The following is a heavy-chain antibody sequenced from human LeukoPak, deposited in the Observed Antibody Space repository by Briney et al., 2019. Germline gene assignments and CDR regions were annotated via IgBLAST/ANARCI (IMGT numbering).Heavy chain of an antibody. CDR3: GSMGVSDY. Sequence: GGSLRLSCAASGFTFDDYAMHWVRQAPGKGLEWVSLISGDGGSTYYADSVKGRFTISRDNSKNSLYLQMNSLKTEDTAVYYCGSMGVSDYWGQGTLVTVSS. CDR1: GFTFDDYA. CDR2: ISGDGGST. V-gene: IGHV3-43*02. J-gene: IGHJ4*02. D-gene: IGHD3-16*01.